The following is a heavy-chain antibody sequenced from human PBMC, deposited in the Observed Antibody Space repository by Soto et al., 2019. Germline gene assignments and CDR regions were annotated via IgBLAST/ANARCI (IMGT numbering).Heavy chain of an antibody. CDR3: ARHGGKLGITGTMGNFDY. Sequence: PSETLSLTCTVSGGSISHYYWSWIRQSPGKGLEWIGYAYYSGSTDYNPSLKSRVTICVDTSNNQFSLKLTSVTAADTSVYYCARHGGKLGITGTMGNFDYWGQGSLVTVSS. V-gene: IGHV4-59*08. CDR1: GGSISHYY. CDR2: AYYSGST. J-gene: IGHJ4*02. D-gene: IGHD1-20*01.